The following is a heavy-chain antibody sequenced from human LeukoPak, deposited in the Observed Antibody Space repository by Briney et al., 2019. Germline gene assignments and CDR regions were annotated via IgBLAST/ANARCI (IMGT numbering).Heavy chain of an antibody. CDR1: GFTFSSYS. CDR2: ISSSSSTI. D-gene: IGHD2-2*01. J-gene: IGHJ5*02. CDR3: ARDSCSSTSCYPT. V-gene: IGHV3-48*01. Sequence: GGSLRLSCAASGFTFSSYSMNWVRQAPGEGLEWVSYISSSSSTIYYADSVKGRFTISRDNAKNSLYLQMNSLRAEDTAVYYCARDSCSSTSCYPTWGQGTLVTVSS.